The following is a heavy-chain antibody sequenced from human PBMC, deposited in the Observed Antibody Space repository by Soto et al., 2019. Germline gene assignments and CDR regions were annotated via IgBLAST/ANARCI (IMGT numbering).Heavy chain of an antibody. D-gene: IGHD3-9*01. CDR3: AKDRGDDILTGYYRPLYFDY. CDR2: ISGSGGST. Sequence: GGSLRLSCAASGFTFSSYAMSWVRQALGKGLEWVSAISGSGGSTYYADSVKGRFTISRDNSKNTLYLQMNSLRAEDTAVYYCAKDRGDDILTGYYRPLYFDYWGQGTLVTVSS. CDR1: GFTFSSYA. V-gene: IGHV3-23*01. J-gene: IGHJ4*02.